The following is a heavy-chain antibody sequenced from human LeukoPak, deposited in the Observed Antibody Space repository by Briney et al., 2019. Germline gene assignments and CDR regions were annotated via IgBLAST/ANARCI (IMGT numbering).Heavy chain of an antibody. CDR2: ISSSSSTI. D-gene: IGHD6-13*01. CDR1: GFTFSSYS. CDR3: ARAAPYSSSFKYFQH. V-gene: IGHV3-48*02. J-gene: IGHJ1*01. Sequence: GGSLRLSCAASGFTFSSYSMNWVRQAPGKGLEWVSYISSSSSTIYYADSVKGRFTISRDNAKNSLYLQMNSLRDEDTAVYYCARAAPYSSSFKYFQHWGQGTLVTDSS.